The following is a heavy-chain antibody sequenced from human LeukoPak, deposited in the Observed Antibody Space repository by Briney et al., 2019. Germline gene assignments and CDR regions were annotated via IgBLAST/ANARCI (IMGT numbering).Heavy chain of an antibody. V-gene: IGHV1-69*13. D-gene: IGHD3-22*01. CDR3: AGYYDSSGYFVDY. J-gene: IGHJ4*02. CDR1: GGTFSRYA. CDR2: IIPIFGTA. Sequence: SVNVSCKASGGTFSRYAISWVRQAPGQGREWMGGIIPIFGTANYAQKFQGRVTITADESTSTAYMELSSLRSEDTAVYYCAGYYDSSGYFVDYWGQGTLVTVSS.